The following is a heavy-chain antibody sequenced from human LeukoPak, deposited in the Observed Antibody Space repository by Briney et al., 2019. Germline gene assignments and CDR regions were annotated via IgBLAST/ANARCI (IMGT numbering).Heavy chain of an antibody. V-gene: IGHV3-23*01. Sequence: ETLSLTCAVYGGSFSGYYWSWIRQRPGQGLEWVSAISGSGASTYYADPVKGRFTISRDNSKNTLYLQMHSLRAEDTAVYYCAKDLKAYCGGDCSSMALDYWGQGTLVTVSS. CDR1: GGSFSGYY. D-gene: IGHD2-21*02. CDR2: ISGSGAST. J-gene: IGHJ4*02. CDR3: AKDLKAYCGGDCSSMALDY.